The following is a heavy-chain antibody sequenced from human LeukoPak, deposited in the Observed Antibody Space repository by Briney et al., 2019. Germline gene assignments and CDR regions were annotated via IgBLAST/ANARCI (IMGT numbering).Heavy chain of an antibody. CDR2: ISDRSDYL. CDR1: GFTFSTYN. V-gene: IGHV3-21*01. D-gene: IGHD1-1*01. Sequence: GGSLRLSCAASGFTFSTYNMNWVRQAPGKGLEWVSSISDRSDYLYYADSLKGRFSISRDNANNSLYLLMNSLRAEDTAIYYCARGNWNDEGFFDYWGQGILVTVSS. J-gene: IGHJ4*02. CDR3: ARGNWNDEGFFDY.